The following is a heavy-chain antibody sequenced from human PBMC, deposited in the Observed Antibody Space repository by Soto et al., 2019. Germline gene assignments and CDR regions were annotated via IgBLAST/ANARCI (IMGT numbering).Heavy chain of an antibody. Sequence: PSETLSLTCTVSGGSISSYYWSWIRQPPGKGLESIGYIYYSGSTNYNPSLKSRVTISVDTSKNQFSLKLSSVTAADTAVYYCARIREGIVGAIDYWGQGTLVTVSS. D-gene: IGHD1-26*01. CDR2: IYYSGST. V-gene: IGHV4-59*01. CDR3: ARIREGIVGAIDY. CDR1: GGSISSYY. J-gene: IGHJ4*02.